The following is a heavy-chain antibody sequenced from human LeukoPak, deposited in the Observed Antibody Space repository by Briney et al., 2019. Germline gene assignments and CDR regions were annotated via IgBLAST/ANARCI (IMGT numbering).Heavy chain of an antibody. J-gene: IGHJ3*02. CDR2: IYTSGST. V-gene: IGHV4-61*02. CDR1: GGSISSGSYY. D-gene: IGHD1-26*01. CDR3: ARGRETQDAFDI. Sequence: PSETLSLTCTVSGGSISSGSYYWSWIRQPAGKGLEWIGRIYTSGSTNYNPSLKSRVTISVDTSTNQFSLKLSSVTAADTAVYYCARGRETQDAFDIWGQGTMVTVSS.